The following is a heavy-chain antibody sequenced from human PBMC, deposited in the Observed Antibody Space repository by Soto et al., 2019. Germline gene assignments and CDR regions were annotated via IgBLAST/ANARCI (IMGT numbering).Heavy chain of an antibody. CDR2: IKQDGSEK. CDR3: AKAKRILRFLEWLFTGNDY. J-gene: IGHJ4*02. CDR1: GFTFSSYW. Sequence: GGSLRLSCAASGFTFSSYWMSWVRQAPGKGLEWVANIKQDGSEKYYVDSVKGRFTISRDNAKNSLYLQMNSLRAEDTAVYYCAKAKRILRFLEWLFTGNDYWGQGTLVTVSS. V-gene: IGHV3-7*05. D-gene: IGHD3-3*01.